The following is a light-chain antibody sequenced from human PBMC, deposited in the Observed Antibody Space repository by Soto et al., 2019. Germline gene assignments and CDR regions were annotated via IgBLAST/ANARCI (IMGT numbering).Light chain of an antibody. CDR2: GAS. J-gene: IGKJ5*01. Sequence: EVVLTHSPGTLSLSPGEIATLSCRASQSVSSSYVAWYQQKRGQAPRLLMYGASSRATGIPDRFSGSGSGTDFTLTISRLEPEDFVLYYCQHFRAFGQGTRLEIK. V-gene: IGKV3-20*01. CDR1: QSVSSSY. CDR3: QHFRA.